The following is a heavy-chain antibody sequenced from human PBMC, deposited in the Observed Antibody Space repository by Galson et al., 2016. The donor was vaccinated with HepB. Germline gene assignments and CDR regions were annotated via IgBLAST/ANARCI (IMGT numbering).Heavy chain of an antibody. CDR3: ANTLPAGYSYGFDGAFDS. J-gene: IGHJ4*02. CDR1: GFSFSTFA. CDR2: ISHDGGNE. Sequence: SLRLSCAASGFSFSTFAMHWVRQAPGKGLEWVAVISHDGGNEYYADSVKGRFTISRDNSKNMLYLQMNGLRTEDTAVYYCANTLPAGYSYGFDGAFDSWGPGTLVTVSS. V-gene: IGHV3-30*04. D-gene: IGHD5-18*01.